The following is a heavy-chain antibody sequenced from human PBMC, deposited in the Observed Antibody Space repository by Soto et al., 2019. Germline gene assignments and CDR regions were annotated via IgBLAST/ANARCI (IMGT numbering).Heavy chain of an antibody. CDR3: ARGYCTTTICDPWFDP. Sequence: PGESLKISCSTSGYNFRTFWIGWLRQMPGKGLEWMGIIYPGDSDTRYSPSLQGQVTISADKSITTAYLQWSSLKASDTAMYYCARGYCTTTICDPWFDPWGQGTLVTVSS. D-gene: IGHD2-2*01. CDR2: IYPGDSDT. J-gene: IGHJ5*02. V-gene: IGHV5-51*01. CDR1: GYNFRTFW.